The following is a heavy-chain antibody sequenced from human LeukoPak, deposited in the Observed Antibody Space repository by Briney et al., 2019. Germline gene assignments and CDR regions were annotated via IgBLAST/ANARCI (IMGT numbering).Heavy chain of an antibody. CDR2: IKYSGTT. CDR1: GGSITSGNYY. D-gene: IGHD3-10*01. CDR3: ARHADSGFGELAFDY. Sequence: SETLSLTCSVSGGSITSGNYYWGWIRQPPGKGLERIGSIKYSGTTYQNPSLKSRVTISVDTSKNQFSLKLSSVTAADTGVYYCARHADSGFGELAFDYWGQGTLVTVSS. V-gene: IGHV4-39*01. J-gene: IGHJ4*02.